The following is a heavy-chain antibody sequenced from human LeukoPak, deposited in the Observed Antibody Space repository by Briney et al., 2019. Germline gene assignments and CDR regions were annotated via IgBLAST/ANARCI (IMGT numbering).Heavy chain of an antibody. D-gene: IGHD3-22*01. J-gene: IGHJ4*02. V-gene: IGHV3-21*01. CDR1: GFTFSSYS. CDR2: ISSSSSYI. CDR3: ARVAYYYDSSGYQYYFDY. Sequence: GGSLRLSCAASGFTFSSYSMNWVRQAPGKGLEWVSSISSSSSYIYYADSVKGRFTISRDNAKNSLYLQMNSLRDEDTAVYYCARVAYYYDSSGYQYYFDYWDQGTLVTVSS.